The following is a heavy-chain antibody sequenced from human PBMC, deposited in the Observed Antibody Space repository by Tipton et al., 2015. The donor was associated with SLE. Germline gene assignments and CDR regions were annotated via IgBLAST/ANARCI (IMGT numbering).Heavy chain of an antibody. CDR2: ISSSGSP. V-gene: IGHV4-61*02. Sequence: TLSLTCSVSGVSVTSNSYYWTWIRQPAGKGLEWIGRISSSGSPNYNPSLESRAAISVDTSKNRLSLNLSSVTAADSAVYYCARVTRGGDGFYFYAMDVWGQGTTVTVSS. CDR1: GVSVTSNSYY. J-gene: IGHJ6*02. CDR3: ARVTRGGDGFYFYAMDV. D-gene: IGHD2-21*02.